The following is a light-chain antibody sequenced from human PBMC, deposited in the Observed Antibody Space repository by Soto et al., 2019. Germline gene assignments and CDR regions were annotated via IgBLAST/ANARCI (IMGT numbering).Light chain of an antibody. V-gene: IGKV3-15*01. CDR3: QQYNNRWT. J-gene: IGKJ1*01. CDR2: GAS. CDR1: QTVSSN. Sequence: EIVMTQSPATLSVSPGERATLSSRASQTVSSNLAWYQQKPGQAPRLLIYGASTRATGIPARFSGSGSGTEFTLTISSLQSEDFAVYYCQQYNNRWTFGQGTKVEIK.